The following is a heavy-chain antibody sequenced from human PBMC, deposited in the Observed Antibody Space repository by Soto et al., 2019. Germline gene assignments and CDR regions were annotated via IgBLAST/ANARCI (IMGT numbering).Heavy chain of an antibody. D-gene: IGHD2-21*01. CDR2: FSGGRDTT. J-gene: IGHJ4*02. V-gene: IGHV3-23*01. Sequence: GWSLRLSCVSSVFTFISYAMSWVRQAPGQRLEWVATFSGGRDTTWHADSVKGRFTVSRDSSKNTLSLQMNSLRPEDTALYCCAKATSATCTGSICYSFDYWGQGTLVTVSS. CDR3: AKATSATCTGSICYSFDY. CDR1: VFTFISYA.